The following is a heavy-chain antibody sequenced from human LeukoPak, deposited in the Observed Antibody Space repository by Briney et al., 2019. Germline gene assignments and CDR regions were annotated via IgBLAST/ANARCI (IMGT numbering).Heavy chain of an antibody. Sequence: GGSLRLSCAASGFTFSSCGFNWVRQAPGKGLEWVSSIGPTGTDRYYADSVRGRFTISRDNAKNSMYLQMDSLKTEDTAVYYCTRPGYSSSSGDYWGQGTLVTVSS. CDR2: IGPTGTDR. V-gene: IGHV3-21*04. J-gene: IGHJ4*02. CDR1: GFTFSSCG. D-gene: IGHD6-6*01. CDR3: TRPGYSSSSGDY.